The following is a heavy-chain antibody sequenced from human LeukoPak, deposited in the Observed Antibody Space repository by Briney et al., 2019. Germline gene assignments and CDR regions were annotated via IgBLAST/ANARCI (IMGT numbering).Heavy chain of an antibody. V-gene: IGHV3-21*01. Sequence: SGGSLRLSCAASGFTFSSYSMNWVRQAPGKGLEWVSSISSSSSSIYYADSVKGRFTISRDNAKNSLYLQMNSLRAEDTAVYYCASTSWGVPAAKGAFDIWGQGTMVTVSS. CDR1: GFTFSSYS. D-gene: IGHD2-2*01. CDR3: ASTSWGVPAAKGAFDI. CDR2: ISSSSSSI. J-gene: IGHJ3*02.